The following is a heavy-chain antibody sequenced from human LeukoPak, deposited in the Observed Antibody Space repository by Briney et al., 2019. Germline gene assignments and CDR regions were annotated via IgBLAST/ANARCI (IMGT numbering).Heavy chain of an antibody. Sequence: SETLSLTCTVSGGSISSSSYYWGWIRQPPGKGLEWIGSIYYSGSTYYNPSLKSRVTISVDTSKNQFSLKLSSVTAADTAVYYCARGAPWRRCSGGSCLPFDYWGQGTLVTVSS. CDR3: ARGAPWRRCSGGSCLPFDY. J-gene: IGHJ4*02. V-gene: IGHV4-39*07. D-gene: IGHD2-15*01. CDR2: IYYSGST. CDR1: GGSISSSSYY.